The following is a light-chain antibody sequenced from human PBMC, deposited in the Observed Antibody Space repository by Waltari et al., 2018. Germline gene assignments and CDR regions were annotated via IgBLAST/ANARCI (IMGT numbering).Light chain of an antibody. Sequence: QSAPTQPRSGYWSPGQSVTIPCTGTSNDVGGYNYVNKRPSGVPDSFSGAKSGNTASLTISWLQAEDEADYYCYSYAGTSTWVFCGGTKLTVL. CDR2: N. CDR1: SNDVGGYNY. J-gene: IGLJ3*02. CDR3: YSYAGTSTWV. V-gene: IGLV2-11*01.